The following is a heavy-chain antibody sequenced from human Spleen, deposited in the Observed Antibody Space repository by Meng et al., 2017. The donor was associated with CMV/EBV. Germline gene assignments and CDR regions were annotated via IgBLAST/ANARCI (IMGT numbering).Heavy chain of an antibody. Sequence: SLTCPVSGGSISSGGYYWSWIRQHPGKGLEWIGYIYYSGSTYYNPSLKSRVTISVDTSKNQFSLKPSSVTAADTAVYYCARDSSGYYDWGQGTLVTVSS. J-gene: IGHJ4*02. D-gene: IGHD3-22*01. CDR3: ARDSSGYYD. CDR2: IYYSGST. V-gene: IGHV4-31*03. CDR1: GGSISSGGYY.